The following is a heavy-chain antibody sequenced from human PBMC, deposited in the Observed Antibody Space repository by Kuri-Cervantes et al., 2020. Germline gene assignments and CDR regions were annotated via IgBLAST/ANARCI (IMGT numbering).Heavy chain of an antibody. Sequence: SWIRQHPGKGLEWIGYIYYSGSTYYNPSLKSRVTISVDTSKNQFSLKLSSVTAADTAVYYCARDRLFEDYGMDVWGQGTTVTVSS. V-gene: IGHV4-31*02. CDR2: IYYSGST. J-gene: IGHJ6*02. D-gene: IGHD3-3*01. CDR3: ARDRLFEDYGMDV.